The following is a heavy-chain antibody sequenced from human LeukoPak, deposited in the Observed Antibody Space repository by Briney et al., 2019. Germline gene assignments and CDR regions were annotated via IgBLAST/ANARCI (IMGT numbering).Heavy chain of an antibody. CDR2: IDPSDSYT. V-gene: IGHV5-10-1*01. CDR3: ASHCSSTSCYRYIDY. CDR1: GYSFTSYW. Sequence: GESLKISCKGSGYSFTSYWISWVRQMPGKGLEWMGRIDPSDSYTNYSPSFQGHVTISADKSISTAYLQWSSLKASDTAMYYCASHCSSTSCYRYIDYWGQGTLVTVSS. D-gene: IGHD2-2*01. J-gene: IGHJ4*02.